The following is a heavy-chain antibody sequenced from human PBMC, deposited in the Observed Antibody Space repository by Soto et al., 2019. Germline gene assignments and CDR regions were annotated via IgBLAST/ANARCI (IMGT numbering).Heavy chain of an antibody. J-gene: IGHJ4*02. CDR3: ARRRYGDY. D-gene: IGHD1-1*01. Sequence: QVHLVQSGAEVKKSGASVKVSCKGSGYDFTTYGITWVRQAPGQGLEWMAWISAHNGNTDYAQKLQGRVTVTRDTSTSTAYMELRSLRSDDAAGYYCARRRYGDYWGQGALVTVSS. V-gene: IGHV1-18*01. CDR2: ISAHNGNT. CDR1: GYDFTTYG.